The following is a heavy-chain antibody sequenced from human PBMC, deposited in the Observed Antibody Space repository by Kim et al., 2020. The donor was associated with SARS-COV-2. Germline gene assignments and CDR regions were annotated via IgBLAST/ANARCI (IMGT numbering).Heavy chain of an antibody. D-gene: IGHD6-6*01. V-gene: IGHV3-23*01. Sequence: ADSVKGRFTISRDNSKNTLYLQMNSLRAEDTAVYYCAKAAMREAARDFDYWGQGTLVTVSS. J-gene: IGHJ4*02. CDR3: AKAAMREAARDFDY.